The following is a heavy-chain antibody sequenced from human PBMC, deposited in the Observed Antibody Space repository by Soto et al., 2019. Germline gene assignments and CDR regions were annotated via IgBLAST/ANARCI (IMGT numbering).Heavy chain of an antibody. Sequence: VQLVQSGAEVKKPGASVKVSCKASGYTFTSYGISWVRQAPGQGLEWMGWISAYNGNTNYAQKLQGRVTMTTDTSTSTDYMELRSLRSDDTAVYYCAREGIAARGRSYYYYYYYMDVWGKGTTVTVSS. D-gene: IGHD6-6*01. CDR2: ISAYNGNT. V-gene: IGHV1-18*01. CDR1: GYTFTSYG. CDR3: AREGIAARGRSYYYYYYYMDV. J-gene: IGHJ6*03.